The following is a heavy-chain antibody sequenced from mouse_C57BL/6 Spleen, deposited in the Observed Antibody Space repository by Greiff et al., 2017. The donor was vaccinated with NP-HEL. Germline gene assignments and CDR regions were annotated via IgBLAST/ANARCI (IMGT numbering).Heavy chain of an antibody. V-gene: IGHV1-55*01. J-gene: IGHJ2*01. CDR1: GYTFTSYW. CDR2: IYPGSGST. D-gene: IGHD1-1*01. CDR3: ARALIATVVATEDY. Sequence: VQLQQPGAELVKPGASVKMSCKASGYTFTSYWITWVKQRPGQGLEWIGDIYPGSGSTNYNEKFKSKATLTVDTSSSTAYMQLSSLTSEDSAVYSCARALIATVVATEDYWGQGTTLTVSS.